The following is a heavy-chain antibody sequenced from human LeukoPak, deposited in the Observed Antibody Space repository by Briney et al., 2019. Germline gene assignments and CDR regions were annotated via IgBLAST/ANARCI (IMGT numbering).Heavy chain of an antibody. Sequence: GGSLRLSCAASGFTFSSYAMNWVRQAPGKGLEWVSVISDSGDYTYYADSVKGRFTISRDNSKNTLYLQMNGLRAEDTAIYYCAKEGAGRSNRYFQHWGQGTLVTVSS. J-gene: IGHJ1*01. CDR3: AKEGAGRSNRYFQH. D-gene: IGHD2-15*01. V-gene: IGHV3-23*01. CDR2: ISDSGDYT. CDR1: GFTFSSYA.